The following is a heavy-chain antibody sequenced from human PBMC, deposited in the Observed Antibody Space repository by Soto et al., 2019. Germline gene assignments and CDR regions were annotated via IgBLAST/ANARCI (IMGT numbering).Heavy chain of an antibody. J-gene: IGHJ5*02. CDR1: GATIRRFY. CDR3: VRDGTKTLRDWFDP. V-gene: IGHV4-4*07. D-gene: IGHD1-1*01. Sequence: PETLPLTCTVSGATIRRFYWSWIRKSAGKELEWIGRIYATGTTDYNPSLNSRVMMSVDTSKKQFSLKLRSVTAADTAVYYCVRDGTKTLRDWFDPWGQGISVTVS. CDR2: IYATGTT.